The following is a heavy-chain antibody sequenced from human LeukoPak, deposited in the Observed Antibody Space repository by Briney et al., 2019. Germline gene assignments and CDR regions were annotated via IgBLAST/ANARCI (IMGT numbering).Heavy chain of an antibody. J-gene: IGHJ5*02. CDR2: IYPRDGST. V-gene: IGHV1-46*01. CDR1: GYTFTSNY. Sequence: ASVKVSCKASGYTFTSNYIHWVRQAPGQGLEWMGMIYPRDGSTSYAQKFQGRVTITADESTSTAYMELSSLRSEDTAVYYCARDYYDSSGYPSYNWFDPWGQGTLVTVSS. D-gene: IGHD3-22*01. CDR3: ARDYYDSSGYPSYNWFDP.